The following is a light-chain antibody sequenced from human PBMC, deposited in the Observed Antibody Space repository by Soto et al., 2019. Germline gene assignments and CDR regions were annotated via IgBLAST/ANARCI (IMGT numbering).Light chain of an antibody. J-gene: IGLJ2*01. CDR2: EVF. CDR3: TSYAGTDPHVV. CDR1: ISDVGGYNY. Sequence: QSALTQPASVSGSPGQSITISCTGTISDVGGYNYVSWYQHHPGKAPNLMIYEVFNRPSGVSNRFSGSRSGNTASLTISGLQAEDEGDYYCTSYAGTDPHVVFGGVTKLTVL. V-gene: IGLV2-14*01.